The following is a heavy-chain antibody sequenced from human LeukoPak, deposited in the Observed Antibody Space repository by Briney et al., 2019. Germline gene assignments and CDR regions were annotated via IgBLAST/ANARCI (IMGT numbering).Heavy chain of an antibody. D-gene: IGHD2-8*01. CDR3: AKDRCSNGIGCYYYYMDV. CDR2: IQYDGSNE. CDR1: GFTFSSYG. Sequence: GGSLRLSCAASGFTFSSYGMHGVRQAPGKGLEWVAYIQYDGSNEQYAHSVKGRFRISRDSSKNILYLQMNSLRAEDTAVYYCAKDRCSNGIGCYYYYMDVWGKGTTVTISS. J-gene: IGHJ6*03. V-gene: IGHV3-30*02.